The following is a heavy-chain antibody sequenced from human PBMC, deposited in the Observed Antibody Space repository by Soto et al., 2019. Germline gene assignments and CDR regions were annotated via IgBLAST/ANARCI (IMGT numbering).Heavy chain of an antibody. D-gene: IGHD2-8*02. V-gene: IGHV3-23*01. J-gene: IGHJ3*02. CDR2: ISGGGGGT. Sequence: EVQLLESGGGLVQPGGSLRLSCAASGFTFSSYAMSWVRQAPGKGLEWVSGISGGGGGTYYADSVKGQIIISRDNSKNTLYVQMNSLRVEDTAVYYCAKSTGSTGDGFDIWGQGTMVTVSS. CDR3: AKSTGSTGDGFDI. CDR1: GFTFSSYA.